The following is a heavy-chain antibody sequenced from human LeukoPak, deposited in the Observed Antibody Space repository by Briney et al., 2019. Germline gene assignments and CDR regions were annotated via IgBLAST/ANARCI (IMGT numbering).Heavy chain of an antibody. CDR3: ARGAAAGTGTFDY. CDR2: ISSSSSTI. Sequence: AGGSLRLSCAAPGFTFSSYSMNWVRQAPGKGLEWVSYISSSSSTIYYADSVKGRFTISRDNAKNTLYLQMNSLRAEDTAVYYCARGAAAGTGTFDYWGQGTLVTVSS. D-gene: IGHD6-13*01. V-gene: IGHV3-48*01. J-gene: IGHJ4*02. CDR1: GFTFSSYS.